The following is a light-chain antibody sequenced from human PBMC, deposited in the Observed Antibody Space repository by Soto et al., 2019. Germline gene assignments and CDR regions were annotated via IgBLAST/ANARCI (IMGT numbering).Light chain of an antibody. CDR2: DVS. Sequence: SVLNKPSSGYGSPGQSITITCTGTSSDVGGYNYVSWYQQHPGKAPKLMIYDVSNRPSGVSNRFSGSKSGNTASLTISGLQAEDEADYYCSSYTSSSTLFVFGTGTKVTVL. V-gene: IGLV2-14*01. CDR1: SSDVGGYNY. J-gene: IGLJ1*01. CDR3: SSYTSSSTLFV.